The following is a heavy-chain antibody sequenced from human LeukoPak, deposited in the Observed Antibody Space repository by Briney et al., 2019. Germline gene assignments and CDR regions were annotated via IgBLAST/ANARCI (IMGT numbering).Heavy chain of an antibody. V-gene: IGHV1-18*01. CDR2: ISAYNGNT. CDR1: GYTFTSYG. Sequence: ASVKVSCKASGYTFTSYGISWVRQAPGQGLEWMGWISAYNGNTNYAQKLQGRVTMTTDTSTSTAYMQLRSLRSDDTAVYYCARDRDLYDFWSGYYNLNHYFGYWGQGTLVTVSS. J-gene: IGHJ4*02. CDR3: ARDRDLYDFWSGYYNLNHYFGY. D-gene: IGHD3-3*01.